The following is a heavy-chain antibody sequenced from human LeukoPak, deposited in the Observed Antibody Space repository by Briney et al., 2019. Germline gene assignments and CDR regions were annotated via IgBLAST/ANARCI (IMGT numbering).Heavy chain of an antibody. D-gene: IGHD2-2*01. CDR2: IKQDGSEN. CDR3: ARVVRGYYIDY. J-gene: IGHJ4*02. CDR1: GFTFSSYW. V-gene: IGHV3-7*01. Sequence: GGSLRLSCAASGFTFSSYWMSWVRQAPGKGLEWVANIKQDGSENYYVDSVKGRFTISRDNAKNSLYLQMNSLRAEDTAVYYCARVVRGYYIDYWGQGTLVTVSS.